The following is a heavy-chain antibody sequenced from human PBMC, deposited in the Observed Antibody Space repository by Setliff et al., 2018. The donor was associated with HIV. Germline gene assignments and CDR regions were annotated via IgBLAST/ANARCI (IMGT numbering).Heavy chain of an antibody. D-gene: IGHD6-13*01. Sequence: SSETLSLTCIVSGGSISSSSYYWGWVRQPPGKGLEWIASIYYSGSTYHNPSLNNRVSISVDTPKNQFSLKVTSVTAADTAVYYCARGRKAGRGAFDIWGQRTMVTVSS. CDR3: ARGRKAGRGAFDI. CDR2: IYYSGST. V-gene: IGHV4-39*01. J-gene: IGHJ3*02. CDR1: GGSISSSSYY.